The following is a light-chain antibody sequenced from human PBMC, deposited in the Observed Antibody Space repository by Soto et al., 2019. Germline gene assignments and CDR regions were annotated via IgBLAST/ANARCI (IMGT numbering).Light chain of an antibody. J-gene: IGKJ5*01. Sequence: IHLTQSPSSLSASVGDRVTITCRASQGIRTYLAWYQQKPGKAPKLLIYSASTLQSGVPSRFSGSGSGTDFTLTISSLQPEDFATYSCQQYYNLPITFGQGTRLEIK. V-gene: IGKV1-9*01. CDR3: QQYYNLPIT. CDR2: SAS. CDR1: QGIRTY.